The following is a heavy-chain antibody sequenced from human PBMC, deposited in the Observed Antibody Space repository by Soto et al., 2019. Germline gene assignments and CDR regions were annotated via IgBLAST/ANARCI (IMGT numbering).Heavy chain of an antibody. CDR3: SKGDFVVVIRQTPGYNSGMDV. V-gene: IGHV3-30*18. D-gene: IGHD3-3*01. CDR2: ISYDGSNK. J-gene: IGHJ6*02. CDR1: GFTFSSYG. Sequence: PGGSLRLSCAASGFTFSSYGMHWVRQAPGKGLEWVAVISYDGSNKYYADSVQGRFTISRDNSKNTLYMQMNSLRAEDTAVYYCSKGDFVVVIRQTPGYNSGMDVWDQGTTGT.